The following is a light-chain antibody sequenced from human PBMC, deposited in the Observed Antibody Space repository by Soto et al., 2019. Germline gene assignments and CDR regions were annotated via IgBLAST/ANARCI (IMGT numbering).Light chain of an antibody. V-gene: IGLV2-14*01. CDR3: SSYTSSSTL. Sequence: QSALTQPASVSGSPGQSITISCTGTSSDVGGYNYVSWYQPHPGKPPKLMIYDVSNRPSGVSNRFSGSKSGNTASLTISGLQAEDGADYYCSSYTSSSTLFGGGTKLTVL. J-gene: IGLJ2*01. CDR1: SSDVGGYNY. CDR2: DVS.